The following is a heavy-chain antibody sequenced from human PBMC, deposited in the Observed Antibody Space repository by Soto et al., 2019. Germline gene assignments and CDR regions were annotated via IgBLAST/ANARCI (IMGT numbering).Heavy chain of an antibody. D-gene: IGHD2-8*01. Sequence: ASVKVSCKASGYTFTGYYMHWVRQAPGQGLEWMGWINPNSGGTNYAQKFQGWVTMTRDTSISTAYMELSRLRSDDTAVYYCARARYCTNGVCYFYLDYWGQGTLVTVSS. V-gene: IGHV1-2*04. J-gene: IGHJ4*02. CDR3: ARARYCTNGVCYFYLDY. CDR2: INPNSGGT. CDR1: GYTFTGYY.